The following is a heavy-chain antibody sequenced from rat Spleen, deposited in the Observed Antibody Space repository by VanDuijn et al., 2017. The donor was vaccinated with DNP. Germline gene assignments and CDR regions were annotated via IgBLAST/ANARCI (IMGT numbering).Heavy chain of an antibody. Sequence: EVQLVESGGGLVQPGKSLKLSCEASGFIFNKYAMAWVRQAPTKGLEWVADISNTGDRTFYRDSVKGRFTISRDNAKSTLYLQMNSLRSEDMATYYCVRWNSGHFDYWGQGVMVTVSS. J-gene: IGHJ2*01. CDR2: ISNTGDRT. D-gene: IGHD4-3*01. CDR1: GFIFNKYA. CDR3: VRWNSGHFDY. V-gene: IGHV5S23*01.